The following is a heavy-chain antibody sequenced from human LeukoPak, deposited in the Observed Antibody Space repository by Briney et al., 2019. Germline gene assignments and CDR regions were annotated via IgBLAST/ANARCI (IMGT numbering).Heavy chain of an antibody. Sequence: ASVKVSCKASGYTFTKFDINWVRQAPGQGLEWMGWINPKSGDTKYAQKFQGRVTMTRDTSINTAYMELSRLRSDDTAVYYCARKYDILTGNDNWFDPWGQGTLVTVSS. J-gene: IGHJ5*02. CDR1: GYTFTKFD. V-gene: IGHV1-2*02. D-gene: IGHD3-9*01. CDR2: INPKSGDT. CDR3: ARKYDILTGNDNWFDP.